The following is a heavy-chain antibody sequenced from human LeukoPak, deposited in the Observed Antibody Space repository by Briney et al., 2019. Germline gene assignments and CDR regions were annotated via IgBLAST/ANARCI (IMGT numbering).Heavy chain of an antibody. CDR1: GGSISSSSYY. Sequence: SETLSLTCIVSGGSISSSSYYWAWIRQSPGKGLEWIGSVFYSGSTYYNPSLKSRVTISVDTSKNQFSPKMTSVTAADTAVYYCVRQTYSSGWNSWGQGTPVTVSS. D-gene: IGHD6-19*01. CDR3: VRQTYSSGWNS. J-gene: IGHJ4*02. V-gene: IGHV4-39*01. CDR2: VFYSGST.